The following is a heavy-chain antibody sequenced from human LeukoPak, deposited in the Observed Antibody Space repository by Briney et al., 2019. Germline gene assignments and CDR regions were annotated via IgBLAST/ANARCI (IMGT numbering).Heavy chain of an antibody. Sequence: GGSLRLSCAASGVTFSTYWMSWVRQAPGKGLEWVANIKQDGSEKYNVYSVKVRFTISRENAKNSVYLQMSSLRAEDTAMYYCARDSAGNDYWRQGTLVTVCS. J-gene: IGHJ4*02. CDR2: IKQDGSEK. CDR1: GVTFSTYW. CDR3: ARDSAGNDY. V-gene: IGHV3-7*01. D-gene: IGHD6-13*01.